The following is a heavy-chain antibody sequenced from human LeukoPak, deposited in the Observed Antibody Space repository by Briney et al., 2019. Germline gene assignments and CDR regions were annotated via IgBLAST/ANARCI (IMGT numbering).Heavy chain of an antibody. V-gene: IGHV1-2*02. CDR3: ARCITATGHLEN. D-gene: IGHD1-1*01. CDR2: INPNSGGT. Sequence: ASVKVSCKASGYSFTDYYMHWVRQAPGQGLEWMGCINPNSGGTNYAQMFQGRVSMTRDTSINTAFVELTRLGSDDTAVYYCARCITATGHLENWGPGTLVTVSS. CDR1: GYSFTDYY. J-gene: IGHJ4*02.